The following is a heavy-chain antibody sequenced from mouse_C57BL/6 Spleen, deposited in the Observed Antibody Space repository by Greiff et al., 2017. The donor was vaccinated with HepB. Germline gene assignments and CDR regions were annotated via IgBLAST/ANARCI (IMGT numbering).Heavy chain of an antibody. CDR3: TRGGIYYGNYAWFAY. CDR1: GFTFSSYA. D-gene: IGHD2-1*01. CDR2: ISSGGDYI. V-gene: IGHV5-9-1*02. J-gene: IGHJ3*01. Sequence: EVKVVESGEGLVKPGGSLKLSCAASGFTFSSYAMSWVRQTPEKRLEWVAYISSGGDYIYYADTVKGRFTISRDNARNTLYLQMSSLKSEDTAMYYCTRGGIYYGNYAWFAYWGQGTLVTVSA.